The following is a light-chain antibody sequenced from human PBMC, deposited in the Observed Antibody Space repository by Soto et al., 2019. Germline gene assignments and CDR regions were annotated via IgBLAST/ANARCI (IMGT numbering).Light chain of an antibody. J-gene: IGKJ2*01. CDR2: DAS. Sequence: ETVMTQSAAALSVSVGERVTLSCRASQSVSTNLAWYQQRPGQAPRLLIHDASTRATGVPDRISGSGSGTDFTLTTSSMQSEDFAIYYCQQSNNWPRTFGQGTKLEIK. CDR1: QSVSTN. V-gene: IGKV3-15*01. CDR3: QQSNNWPRT.